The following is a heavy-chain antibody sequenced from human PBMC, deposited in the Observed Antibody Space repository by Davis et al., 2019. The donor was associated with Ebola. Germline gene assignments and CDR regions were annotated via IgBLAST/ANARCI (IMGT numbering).Heavy chain of an antibody. Sequence: SETLSLTCTVSGGSISSYYWSWIRQPPGKGLEWIGEIIHSGNTNYNPSLKSRVTISVDTSKNQFSLKLTSVTSADTAVYYCARAKYWGIFLAEGLDPWGQGTLVTVSS. CDR1: GGSISSYY. CDR2: IIHSGNT. V-gene: IGHV4-34*12. D-gene: IGHD3-3*01. J-gene: IGHJ5*02. CDR3: ARAKYWGIFLAEGLDP.